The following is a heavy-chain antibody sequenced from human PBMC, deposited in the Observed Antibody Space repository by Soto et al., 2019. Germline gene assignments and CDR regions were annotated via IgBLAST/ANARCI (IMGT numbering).Heavy chain of an antibody. CDR1: GYTFTSYD. CDR2: MNPNSGNT. CDR3: ACVLAVAGTERFDY. D-gene: IGHD6-19*01. J-gene: IGHJ4*02. V-gene: IGHV1-8*01. Sequence: SVKVSCKASGYTFTSYDINWVRQATGQGLEWMGWMNPNSGNTGYAQKFQGRVTMTRNTSISTAYMELSSLRSEDTAVYYCACVLAVAGTERFDYWGPGTLVTVSS.